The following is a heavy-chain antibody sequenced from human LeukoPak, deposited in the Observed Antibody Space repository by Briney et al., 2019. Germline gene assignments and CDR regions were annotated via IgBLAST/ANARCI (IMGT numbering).Heavy chain of an antibody. CDR3: AKTEKPFYSPFDY. CDR2: ISYDGSNK. CDR1: GFTFSSYG. V-gene: IGHV3-30*18. J-gene: IGHJ4*02. D-gene: IGHD5-18*01. Sequence: GGSLRLSCAASGFTFSSYGMHGVRQAPGKGLEWVAVISYDGSNKYYADSVKGRFTISRDNSKNTLYLQMNSLRAEDTAVYYCAKTEKPFYSPFDYWGQGTLVTVSS.